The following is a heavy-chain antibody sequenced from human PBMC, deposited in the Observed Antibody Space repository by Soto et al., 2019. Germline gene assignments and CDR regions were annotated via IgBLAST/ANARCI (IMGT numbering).Heavy chain of an antibody. CDR1: GFTFSDYS. CDR3: ARTYSSSSPFDY. V-gene: IGHV3-21*01. Sequence: GGSLRLSCAASGFTFSDYSMNWVRQAPGKGLEWVSSISSSSSYIYYADSVKGRFTISRDNAKNSLFLQMNSLRAEDTAVYYCARTYSSSSPFDYWGQGTPVTVS. J-gene: IGHJ4*02. CDR2: ISSSSSYI. D-gene: IGHD6-6*01.